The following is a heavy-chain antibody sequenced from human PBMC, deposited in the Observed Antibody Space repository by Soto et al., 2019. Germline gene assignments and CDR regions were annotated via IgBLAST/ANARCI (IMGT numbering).Heavy chain of an antibody. V-gene: IGHV3-30*18. CDR3: AKALGELSPESYDY. CDR1: GFTFSSYA. CDR2: ISYDGSDE. Sequence: QVQLVESGGGVVQPGRSLRLSCAASGFTFSSYAMHWVRQAPGKGLEWVAVISYDGSDEYYADSVKGRFTISRDNSKNTLNLHMNSLRADDTAVYYCAKALGELSPESYDYCGQVTLITVSS. J-gene: IGHJ4*02. D-gene: IGHD3-16*02.